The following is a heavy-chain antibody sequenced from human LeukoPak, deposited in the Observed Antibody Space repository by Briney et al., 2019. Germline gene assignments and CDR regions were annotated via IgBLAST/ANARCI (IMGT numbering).Heavy chain of an antibody. Sequence: ASVKVSCKASGYPFSAHFLNWVRQAPGQGLEWMGNIDTTTGNPRYAQDFTGRFVFSLDTSVSTAYLQISSLKAEDTAVYYCARVLDANWFDPWGQGTLVTVSS. D-gene: IGHD2/OR15-2a*01. V-gene: IGHV7-4-1*02. CDR2: IDTTTGNP. J-gene: IGHJ5*02. CDR1: GYPFSAHF. CDR3: ARVLDANWFDP.